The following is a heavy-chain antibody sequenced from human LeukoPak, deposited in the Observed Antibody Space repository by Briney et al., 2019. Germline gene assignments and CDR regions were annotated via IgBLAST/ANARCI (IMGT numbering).Heavy chain of an antibody. CDR2: INHSGST. Sequence: SETLSLTCAVYGGSFSGYYWSWIRQPPGKGLEWIGEINHSGSTNYNPSLKSRVTISVDTSKNQFSLKLSSVTAADTAVYYCARGGYFYYFDYWGQGTLVTVSS. D-gene: IGHD2-15*01. CDR1: GGSFSGYY. V-gene: IGHV4-34*01. J-gene: IGHJ4*02. CDR3: ARGGYFYYFDY.